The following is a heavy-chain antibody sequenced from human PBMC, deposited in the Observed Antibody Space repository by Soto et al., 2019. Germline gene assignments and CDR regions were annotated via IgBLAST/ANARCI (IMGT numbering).Heavy chain of an antibody. J-gene: IGHJ1*01. Sequence: QITLKESGPTVVKPTQTVTLTCAVSGFSLSADGVAVGWIRQSPGQALEWLALIYWDDDRRYSPSLAARLTINNDTTRNQVVLTMTNVHPVDTGTYFCAPPKQTGYRLVYTWGRGTLVTVSS. CDR3: APPKQTGYRLVYT. D-gene: IGHD5-18*01. CDR1: GFSLSADGVA. V-gene: IGHV2-5*02. CDR2: IYWDDDR.